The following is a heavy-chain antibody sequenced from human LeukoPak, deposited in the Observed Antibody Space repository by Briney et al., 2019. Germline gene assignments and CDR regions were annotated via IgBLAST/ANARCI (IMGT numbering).Heavy chain of an antibody. J-gene: IGHJ4*02. CDR1: GFSFTGYF. D-gene: IGHD5-18*01. CDR3: ARGPHDTAYYFDQ. Sequence: ASVKVSCEASGFSFTGYFMHWVRQAPGQGPEWMGRIDPNSGGTNYALKFQGRVTMTRDTPITTAYMDLSRLRSDDTAVYYCARGPHDTAYYFDQWGQGTLVTVSS. CDR2: IDPNSGGT. V-gene: IGHV1-2*06.